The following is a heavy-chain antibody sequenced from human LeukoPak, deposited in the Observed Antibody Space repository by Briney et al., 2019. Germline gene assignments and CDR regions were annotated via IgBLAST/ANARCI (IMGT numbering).Heavy chain of an antibody. V-gene: IGHV3-20*04. J-gene: IGHJ4*02. CDR3: AREMGDSSGYYYGY. Sequence: GRSLRLSCAASGFTFDDYGMSWVRQAPGKGLEWVSTINWNGVSTDYADSVKGRFTISRDNAKNSLYLQMYSLRAEDTAFYYCAREMGDSSGYYYGYWGQGTLVTVSS. CDR2: INWNGVST. D-gene: IGHD3-22*01. CDR1: GFTFDDYG.